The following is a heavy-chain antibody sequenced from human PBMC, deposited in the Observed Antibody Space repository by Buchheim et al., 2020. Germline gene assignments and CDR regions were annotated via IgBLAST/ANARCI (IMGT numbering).Heavy chain of an antibody. V-gene: IGHV3-30*18. CDR3: AKDRGMATITIDY. Sequence: QVQLVESGGGVVQPGRSLRLSCAASGFTFSSYGMHWVRQAPGKGLGWVAVISYDGSNKYYADSVKGRFTISRDNSKNTLYLQMNSLRAEDTAVYYCAKDRGMATITIDYWGQGTL. CDR1: GFTFSSYG. J-gene: IGHJ4*02. CDR2: ISYDGSNK. D-gene: IGHD5-24*01.